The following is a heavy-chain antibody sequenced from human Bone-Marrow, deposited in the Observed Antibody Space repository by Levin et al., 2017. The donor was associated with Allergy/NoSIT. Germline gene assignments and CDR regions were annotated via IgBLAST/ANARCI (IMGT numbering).Heavy chain of an antibody. V-gene: IGHV3-23*01. CDR2: ISGDGGST. J-gene: IGHJ4*02. CDR1: GLTFKNFA. CDR3: AKGSSGWFLEQDC. D-gene: IGHD6-19*01. Sequence: GESLKISCAVSGLTFKNFAMTWVRQAPGKGLEWVAVISGDGGSTYYADSLKGRFTISRDNSKNTLYLQMSNLRVEDTAVYYCAKGSSGWFLEQDCWGQGTLVTVSP.